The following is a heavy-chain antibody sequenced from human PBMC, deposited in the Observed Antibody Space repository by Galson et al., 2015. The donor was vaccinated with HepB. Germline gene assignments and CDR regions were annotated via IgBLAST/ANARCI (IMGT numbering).Heavy chain of an antibody. V-gene: IGHV3-7*01. Sequence: SLRLSCAASELTFSSYWMTWVRQAPGKGLEWVANIKKDGSEKYYLDSVKGRFTISRDNAKNTLYLQMNSLRAEDTAVYYCARDLSSGFGGSSGYTDHLDYWGQGTLVTVSS. D-gene: IGHD3-22*01. CDR3: ARDLSSGFGGSSGYTDHLDY. CDR1: ELTFSSYW. CDR2: IKKDGSEK. J-gene: IGHJ4*02.